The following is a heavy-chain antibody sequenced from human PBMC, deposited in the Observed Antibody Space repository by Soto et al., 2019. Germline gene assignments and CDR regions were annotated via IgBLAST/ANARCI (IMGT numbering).Heavy chain of an antibody. CDR2: IWNDGSER. J-gene: IGHJ6*02. CDR3: ARDRAGVGYNIDV. V-gene: IGHV3-33*01. Sequence: QVPLVESGGGVVQPGRSLRLSCAASGFTFRSYGMHWVRQAPGKGLEWVAVIWNDGSERYYADSVKGRFTISRDNSKNTLDLQMNSLRAEDTAVYYCARDRAGVGYNIDVWGQGTTVTVSS. CDR1: GFTFRSYG. D-gene: IGHD5-12*01.